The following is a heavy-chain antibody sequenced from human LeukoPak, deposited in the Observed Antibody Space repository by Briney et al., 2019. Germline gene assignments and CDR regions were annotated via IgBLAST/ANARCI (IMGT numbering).Heavy chain of an antibody. CDR2: ITGSGGTT. CDR3: TKYSRSSGVIWDFDS. D-gene: IGHD1-26*01. CDR1: GFTFSSYA. J-gene: IGHJ4*02. Sequence: GSLRLSCAASGFTFSSYAMSWVRQSAGKRLEWVSTITGSGGTTYFADSVKGRFTISRDNSKNTLYLQMTSLRADDTAVYYCTKYSRSSGVIWDFDSWGQGTQVTVSS. V-gene: IGHV3-23*01.